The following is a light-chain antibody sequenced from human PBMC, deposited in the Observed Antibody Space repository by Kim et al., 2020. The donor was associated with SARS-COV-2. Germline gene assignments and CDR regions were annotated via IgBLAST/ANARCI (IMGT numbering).Light chain of an antibody. Sequence: GKTASITCGGNNIGSKSVPWYQQKPGQAPVLVIYYDSDRTSGIPERFSGSNSGNTATLTISRVEAGDEADDYCQVWDSSSDHPRVVFGGGTQLTVL. CDR3: QVWDSSSDHPRVV. J-gene: IGLJ2*01. V-gene: IGLV3-21*04. CDR2: YDS. CDR1: NIGSKS.